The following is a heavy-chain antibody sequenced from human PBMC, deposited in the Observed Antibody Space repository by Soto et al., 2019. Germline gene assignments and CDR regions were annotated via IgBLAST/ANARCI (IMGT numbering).Heavy chain of an antibody. J-gene: IGHJ4*02. D-gene: IGHD6-19*01. CDR2: ISPKSGTM. V-gene: IGHV1-2*02. CDR3: ARPPGYIRDWYYFDS. CDR1: GYSLIDYY. Sequence: ASVKVSCKASGYSLIDYYTHWVRQAPGQGLEWLGRISPKSGTMNYAQKFQGRVTLTWDASLNTAYMELSSLRSDDTALYYCARPPGYIRDWYYFDSWGKVTRVTVSS.